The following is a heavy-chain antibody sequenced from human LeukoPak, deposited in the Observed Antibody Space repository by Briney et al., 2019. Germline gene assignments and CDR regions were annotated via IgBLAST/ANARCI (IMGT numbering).Heavy chain of an antibody. Sequence: GESLKISCKGSGYSFTSYWIGWVRQMPRKGLEWMGIIYPGDSDTRYSPSFQGQVTISADKSISTAYLQWSSLKASDTAMYYCATAGGYCSSTSCYAAEYFQHRGQGTLVTVSS. V-gene: IGHV5-51*01. CDR1: GYSFTSYW. CDR3: ATAGGYCSSTSCYAAEYFQH. CDR2: IYPGDSDT. J-gene: IGHJ1*01. D-gene: IGHD2-2*01.